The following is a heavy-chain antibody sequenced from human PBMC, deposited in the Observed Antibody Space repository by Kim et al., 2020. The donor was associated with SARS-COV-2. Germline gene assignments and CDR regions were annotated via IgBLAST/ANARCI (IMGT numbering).Heavy chain of an antibody. J-gene: IGHJ5*02. V-gene: IGHV4-34*01. CDR2: INHSGST. CDR1: GGSFSGYY. Sequence: SETLSLTCAVYGGSFSGYYWSWIRQPPGKGLEWIGEINHSGSTNYNPSLKSRVTISVDTSKNQFSLKLSSVTAADTAVYYCARGGLRITMVRGVILDFGWFDPWGQGTLVTVSS. D-gene: IGHD3-10*01. CDR3: ARGGLRITMVRGVILDFGWFDP.